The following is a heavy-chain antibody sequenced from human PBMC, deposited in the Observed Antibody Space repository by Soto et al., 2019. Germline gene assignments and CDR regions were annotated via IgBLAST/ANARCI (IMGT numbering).Heavy chain of an antibody. CDR3: ARDQDYGDFGFDP. Sequence: QVQLVQSGAEVKKPGSSVKVSCKASGGTFSSYTISWVRQAPGQGLEWMGRIIPILGIANYAQKFQGRVTITADKSTSTAYMELSSLRSEDTAVYYCARDQDYGDFGFDPWGQGTLVTVSS. J-gene: IGHJ5*02. D-gene: IGHD4-17*01. CDR2: IIPILGIA. V-gene: IGHV1-69*08. CDR1: GGTFSSYT.